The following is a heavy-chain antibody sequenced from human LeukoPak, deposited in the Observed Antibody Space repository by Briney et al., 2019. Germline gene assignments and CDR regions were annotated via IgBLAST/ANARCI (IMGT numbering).Heavy chain of an antibody. Sequence: GGSLRLSCAASGFTFSSYAMSWVRQAPGKGLECVSVIYSGGTTYYADSVKDRFTVSRDNAKNSLYLQMNSLRAEDTAVYYCAELGITMIGGVWGKETTVTISS. CDR3: AELGITMIGGV. D-gene: IGHD3-10*02. CDR1: GFTFSSYA. J-gene: IGHJ6*04. V-gene: IGHV3-23*03. CDR2: IYSGGTT.